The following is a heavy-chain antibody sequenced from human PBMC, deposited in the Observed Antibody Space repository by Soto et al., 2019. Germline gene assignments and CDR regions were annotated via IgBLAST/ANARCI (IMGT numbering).Heavy chain of an antibody. CDR3: ARAMGDWGTYYYYYGFDV. V-gene: IGHV4-34*01. D-gene: IGHD3-16*01. CDR1: GGSFSGYY. CDR2: INHSGST. J-gene: IGHJ6*02. Sequence: SETLSLTCAVYGGSFSGYYWSWIRQPPGKGLEWIGEINHSGSTNYNPSLKSRVTISVDTSKNQFSLKLSSVTAADTAVYYCARAMGDWGTYYYYYGFDVWGQGTTVTVSS.